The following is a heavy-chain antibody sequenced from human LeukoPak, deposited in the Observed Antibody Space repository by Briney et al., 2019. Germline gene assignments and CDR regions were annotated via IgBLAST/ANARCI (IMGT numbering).Heavy chain of an antibody. CDR1: GFTFSSYW. D-gene: IGHD1-7*01. CDR3: AKVRVVFNWNYAYYFDS. CDR2: ISYDGSDE. J-gene: IGHJ4*02. Sequence: PGGSLRLSCAASGFTFSSYWMSWVRQAPGKGLEWVALISYDGSDEYYADSVKGRFTISRDNSKNTLYLQMNSLRAEDTAVYYCAKVRVVFNWNYAYYFDSWGQGTLVTVSS. V-gene: IGHV3-30*18.